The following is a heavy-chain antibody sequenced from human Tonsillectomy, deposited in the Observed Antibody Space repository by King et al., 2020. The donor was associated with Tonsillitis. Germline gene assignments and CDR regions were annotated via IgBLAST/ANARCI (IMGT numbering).Heavy chain of an antibody. CDR3: AREVASGWFDP. J-gene: IGHJ5*02. CDR1: GGSISSYY. Sequence: VQLQESGPGLVKPSETLSLTCTVSGGSISSYYWSWIRQPPGKGLEWIGYIYYSGSINYNPSLKSRVTISVDTSKNQFSLKLSSVTAADTAVYYCAREVASGWFDPWGQGTLVTVSS. CDR2: IYYSGSI. D-gene: IGHD2-15*01. V-gene: IGHV4-59*01.